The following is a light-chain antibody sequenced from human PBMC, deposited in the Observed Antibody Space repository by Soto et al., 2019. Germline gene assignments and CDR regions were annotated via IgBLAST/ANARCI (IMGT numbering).Light chain of an antibody. Sequence: EIVLTPSPGTLSLSPVERATLSCRASQSVSNNYLAWYQQKPGQAPRLLIYGASNRATGIPDRFSGSGSGTDFTLTISRLEPEDFAVYFCQQYGSSPPTFGQGTKVDIK. CDR1: QSVSNNY. J-gene: IGKJ1*01. CDR3: QQYGSSPPT. CDR2: GAS. V-gene: IGKV3-20*01.